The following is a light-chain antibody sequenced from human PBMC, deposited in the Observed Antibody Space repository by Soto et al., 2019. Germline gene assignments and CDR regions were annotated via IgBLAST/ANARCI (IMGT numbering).Light chain of an antibody. V-gene: IGKV3-15*01. CDR2: GAS. Sequence: MVLAQSPVTLSLYPGERATLSCRASQSVTTFLAWYQQKPGQAPRLLIYGASTRATGIPVRFSGSGSGTEFTLTISGLQSEDFAVYFCQQYNNWPPWTFGQGTKVDIK. CDR3: QQYNNWPPWT. J-gene: IGKJ1*01. CDR1: QSVTTF.